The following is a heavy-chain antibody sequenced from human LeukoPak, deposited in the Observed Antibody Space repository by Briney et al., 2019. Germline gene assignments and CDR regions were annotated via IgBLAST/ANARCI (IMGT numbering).Heavy chain of an antibody. V-gene: IGHV3-7*01. CDR1: GFTFSSYW. Sequence: GGSLRLSCAASGFTFSSYWMSWVRQAPGKGLECVAHIKQDGSEKYYVDSVRGRFTLSRDNAKNSLYLQMNSLRVEDTAVYYCATSAARAIESWGQGTLVTVSS. D-gene: IGHD6-25*01. CDR2: IKQDGSEK. CDR3: ATSAARAIES. J-gene: IGHJ4*02.